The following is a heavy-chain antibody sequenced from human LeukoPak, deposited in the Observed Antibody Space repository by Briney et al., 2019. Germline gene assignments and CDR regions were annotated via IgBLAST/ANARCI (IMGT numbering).Heavy chain of an antibody. J-gene: IGHJ3*02. CDR2: ISPNSGGA. CDR1: GYTFTGYY. D-gene: IGHD4-17*01. CDR3: ARDHDYGDYDADI. V-gene: IGHV1-2*02. Sequence: ASVKVSCKASGYTFTGYYIHWVRQAPGQGLEWMGWISPNSGGANYAQKFRGRVTMTRDTSTSTVYMELSSLRSEDTAVYYCARDHDYGDYDADIWGQGTMVTVSS.